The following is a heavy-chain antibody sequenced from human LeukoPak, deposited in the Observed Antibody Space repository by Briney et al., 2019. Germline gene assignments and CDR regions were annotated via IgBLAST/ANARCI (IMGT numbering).Heavy chain of an antibody. V-gene: IGHV3-66*01. CDR2: IYSGGST. J-gene: IGHJ5*02. Sequence: SGGSLRLSCAASGFTVSSNYMSWVRQAPGKGLEWVSVIYSGGSTYYADSVKGRFTISRDNTKNTLYLQMNSLRAEDTAVYYCATTGYSSESSWGQGTLVTVSS. CDR3: ATTGYSSESS. CDR1: GFTVSSNY. D-gene: IGHD6-19*01.